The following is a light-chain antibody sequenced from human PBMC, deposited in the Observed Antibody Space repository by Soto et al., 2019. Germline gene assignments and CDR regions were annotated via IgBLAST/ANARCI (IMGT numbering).Light chain of an antibody. J-gene: IGLJ1*01. Sequence: QSALTQPASVFGSPGQSITISCTGTSSDVGGYNYVSWYQHHPGKAPKLMIYDVSNRPSGVSTRFSGSKSGNTASLTISGLQAEDEADYYCSSFTSGSSYVFGTGTKLTVL. V-gene: IGLV2-14*03. CDR1: SSDVGGYNY. CDR2: DVS. CDR3: SSFTSGSSYV.